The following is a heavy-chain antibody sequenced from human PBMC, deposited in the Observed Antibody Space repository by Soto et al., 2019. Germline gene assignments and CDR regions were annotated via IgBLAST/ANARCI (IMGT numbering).Heavy chain of an antibody. J-gene: IGHJ5*02. CDR1: GASISSYY. V-gene: IGHV4-4*07. Sequence: PSETLSLTCTVSGASISSYYLSWIRQPAGKGLEWIGRFYTSGSTNYNPSLKSRVTMSVDTSKNQFSLKLNSVTAADTAVYYCARGAYGSESSPNWFDPWGQGILVIVYS. D-gene: IGHD3-10*01. CDR2: FYTSGST. CDR3: ARGAYGSESSPNWFDP.